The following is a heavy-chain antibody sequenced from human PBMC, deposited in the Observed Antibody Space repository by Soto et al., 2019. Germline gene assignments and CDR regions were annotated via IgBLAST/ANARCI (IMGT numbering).Heavy chain of an antibody. CDR1: GFTFSSYA. J-gene: IGHJ4*02. V-gene: IGHV3-23*01. CDR3: AKDDAYCSGGSCYLVY. D-gene: IGHD2-15*01. Sequence: EVQLLESGGGLVQPGGSLRLSCAASGFTFSSYAMSWVRQAPGKGLEWVSAISGSGGSTYYADSVKGRFTISRDNSKNTLYLQMNSLRAEDTAVYYCAKDDAYCSGGSCYLVYCGQGTLVTVSS. CDR2: ISGSGGST.